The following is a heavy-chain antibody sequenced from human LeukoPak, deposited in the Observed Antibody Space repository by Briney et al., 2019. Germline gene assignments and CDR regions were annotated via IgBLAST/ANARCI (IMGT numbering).Heavy chain of an antibody. D-gene: IGHD6-19*01. J-gene: IGHJ4*02. CDR2: IYYSGST. CDR3: ARGRAWYMDY. CDR1: GGSISSYS. Sequence: PSETLSLTCTVSGGSISSYSWSWIRQPPGRGLEWIGYIYYSGSTNYNPSLKSRVTISVDTSKNQFSLKLSSVTAADTAVYYCARGRAWYMDYWGQGTLVTVSS. V-gene: IGHV4-59*01.